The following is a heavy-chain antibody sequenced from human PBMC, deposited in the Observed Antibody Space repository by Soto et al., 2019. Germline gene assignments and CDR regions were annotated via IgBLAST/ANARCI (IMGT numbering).Heavy chain of an antibody. CDR1: GDSISSSTYY. CDR3: VRYQLRSRWFDP. J-gene: IGHJ5*02. Sequence: PSETLSLTCTVSGDSISSSTYYWLWVRQPPGKGLEWIGNIYYTGTTWYNPYLRSRVTISLDTSKNQFFLILKSMTATDTAVYYCVRYQLRSRWFDPWGRGTLVTVSS. D-gene: IGHD1-1*01. CDR2: IYYTGTT. V-gene: IGHV4-39*01.